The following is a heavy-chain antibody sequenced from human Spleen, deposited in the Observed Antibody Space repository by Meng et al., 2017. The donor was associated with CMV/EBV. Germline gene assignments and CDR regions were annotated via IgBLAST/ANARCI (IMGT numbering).Heavy chain of an antibody. CDR1: GYSISSGYY. D-gene: IGHD5-18*01. CDR2: IYYSGST. J-gene: IGHJ3*02. V-gene: IGHV4-61*01. CDR3: ARDGRGYSYGYAFDI. Sequence: SETLSLTCTVSGYSISSGYYWGWIRQPPGKGLEWIGYIYYSGSTNYNPSLKSRVTISVDTSKNQFSLKLSSVTAADTAVYYCARDGRGYSYGYAFDIWGQGTMVTVSS.